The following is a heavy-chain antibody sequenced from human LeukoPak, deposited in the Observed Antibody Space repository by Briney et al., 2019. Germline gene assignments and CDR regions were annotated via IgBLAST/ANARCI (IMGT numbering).Heavy chain of an antibody. D-gene: IGHD3-3*01. CDR3: AKWAYYDFWSGYYIFDY. CDR1: GFTFSSYS. Sequence: PGGSLRLSCAASGFTFSSYSMNWVRQAPGKGLEWVSYISSSSSTIYYADSVKGRFTISRDNAKNSLYLQMNSLRAEDTAVYYCAKWAYYDFWSGYYIFDYWGQGTLVTVSS. J-gene: IGHJ4*02. CDR2: ISSSSSTI. V-gene: IGHV3-48*01.